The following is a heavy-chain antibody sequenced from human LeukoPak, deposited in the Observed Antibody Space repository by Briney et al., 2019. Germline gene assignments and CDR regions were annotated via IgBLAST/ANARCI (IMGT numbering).Heavy chain of an antibody. CDR2: ISAYNGNT. CDR3: ARRGITMVRGVIITLDNWFDP. V-gene: IGHV1-18*01. D-gene: IGHD3-10*01. J-gene: IGHJ5*02. CDR1: GYTFTSYG. Sequence: ASVEVSCKASGYTFTSYGISWVRQAPGQGLEWMGWISAYNGNTNYAQKLQGRVTMTTDTSTSTAYMELRSLRSDDTAVYYCARRGITMVRGVIITLDNWFDPWGQGTLVTVSS.